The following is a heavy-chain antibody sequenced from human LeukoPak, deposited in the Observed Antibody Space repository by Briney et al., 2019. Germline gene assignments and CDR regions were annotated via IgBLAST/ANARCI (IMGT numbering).Heavy chain of an antibody. Sequence: SGTLSLTCTVSGGSITSSSYYWGWLRQPQGKGLEWIGTMYYSGNTYYNPSLKSRVTMSVDTSKSQFSLKLSSVTAADPAVYYCARHLRYAGIAVAGMDYWGQGTLVTVSS. D-gene: IGHD6-19*01. CDR1: GGSITSSSYY. CDR2: MYYSGNT. CDR3: ARHLRYAGIAVAGMDY. V-gene: IGHV4-39*01. J-gene: IGHJ4*02.